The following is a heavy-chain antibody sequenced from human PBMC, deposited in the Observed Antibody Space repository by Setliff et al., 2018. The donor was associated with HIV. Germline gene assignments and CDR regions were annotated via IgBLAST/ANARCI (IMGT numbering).Heavy chain of an antibody. Sequence: SETLSLTGTVPGGSISSGIHYWSWYRQHAGKGLQWSGRISTNGGTNYNPSLNSRVTISGDTSKSQFSLKLTSVTAADTAVYYCARGLYYYDTSGYNYYWGQGTLVTVSS. J-gene: IGHJ4*02. CDR1: GGSISSGIHY. CDR2: ISTNGGT. CDR3: ARGLYYYDTSGYNYY. V-gene: IGHV4-61*02. D-gene: IGHD3-22*01.